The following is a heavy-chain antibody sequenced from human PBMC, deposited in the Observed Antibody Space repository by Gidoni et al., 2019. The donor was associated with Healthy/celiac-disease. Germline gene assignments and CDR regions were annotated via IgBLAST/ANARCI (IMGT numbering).Heavy chain of an antibody. CDR2: IRSKAYGGTT. CDR3: TRGSYYDFWSGYFMLDY. V-gene: IGHV3-49*05. CDR1: GFTFGDYA. Sequence: EVQLVESGGGLVKPGRSLRLSCTASGFTFGDYAMSWFRQAPGKGLEWVGFIRSKAYGGTTEYAASVKGRFTISRDDSKSIAYLQMNSLKTEDTAVYYCTRGSYYDFWSGYFMLDYWGQGTLVTVSS. D-gene: IGHD3-3*01. J-gene: IGHJ4*02.